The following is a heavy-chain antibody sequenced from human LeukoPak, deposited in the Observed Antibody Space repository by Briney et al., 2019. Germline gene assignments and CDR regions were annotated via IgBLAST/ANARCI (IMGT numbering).Heavy chain of an antibody. V-gene: IGHV3-53*01. CDR2: LYSGGKT. D-gene: IGHD1-1*01. J-gene: IGHJ4*02. Sequence: GGSLRLSCAASGFTVSSNYMSWVRQAPGKGLEWVSVLYSGGKTYYADSAKGRFTISRDSSTNTLYLQMESLRAENTAVYYCAREMGAATTYFDYWGQGTLVIVSS. CDR1: GFTVSSNY. CDR3: AREMGAATTYFDY.